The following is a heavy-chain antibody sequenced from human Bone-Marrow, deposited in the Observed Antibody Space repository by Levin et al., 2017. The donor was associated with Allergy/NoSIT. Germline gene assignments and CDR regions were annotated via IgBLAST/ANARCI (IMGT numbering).Heavy chain of an antibody. V-gene: IGHV3-33*01. D-gene: IGHD6-19*01. CDR1: GFAFSGSG. J-gene: IGHJ4*02. Sequence: GGSLRLSCAASGFAFSGSGMHWVRQAPGKGLEWVAIIWYDGTKQYYADSVKGRFTVSRDNPKNTLYLQMNSLRVEDTAVYYCARDKSGGNIHQWLGSIDYWGQGTQVTVSS. CDR3: ARDKSGGNIHQWLGSIDY. CDR2: IWYDGTKQ.